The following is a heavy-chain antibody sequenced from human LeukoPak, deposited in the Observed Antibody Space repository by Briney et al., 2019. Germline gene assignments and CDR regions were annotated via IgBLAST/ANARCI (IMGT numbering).Heavy chain of an antibody. CDR1: EFIFSNYG. Sequence: GGSLRLSCAASEFIFSNYGMSWVRQVPGKGLEWVSSISGSGTQYADSVQGRFAISRDNSKNTLYLQMNSLRVEDTAVYYCSGGEGFDYWGQGTLVTVSS. V-gene: IGHV3-23*01. D-gene: IGHD2-21*01. J-gene: IGHJ4*02. CDR2: ISGSGT. CDR3: SGGEGFDY.